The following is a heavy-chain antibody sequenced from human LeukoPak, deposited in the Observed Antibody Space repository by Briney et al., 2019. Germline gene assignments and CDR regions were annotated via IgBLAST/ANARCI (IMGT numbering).Heavy chain of an antibody. J-gene: IGHJ5*02. CDR2: IYYSGST. Sequence: PSETLSLTCTVSGGSISSYYWSWIRQPPGKGLEWIGSIYYSGSTYYNPSLKSRVSISVDTSKNQFSLKVSSVTAADTAVYYCARDFGSSIPWGQGTLVTVSS. CDR1: GGSISSYY. CDR3: ARDFGSSIP. V-gene: IGHV4-59*05. D-gene: IGHD6-6*01.